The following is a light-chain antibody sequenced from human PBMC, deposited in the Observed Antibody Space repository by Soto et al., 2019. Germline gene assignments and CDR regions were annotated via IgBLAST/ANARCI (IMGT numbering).Light chain of an antibody. CDR2: GAS. V-gene: IGKV1-5*01. CDR1: QDISTS. Sequence: RLTQSPSSLSASVGDTVTISCRTSQDISTSLAWYQQKPGKAPTLLIFGASSLHNGVPPRFADSESGSEFTLTINRLHPDDVATYFCQHYTLYSAPFGQGTRV. CDR3: QHYTLYSAP. J-gene: IGKJ5*01.